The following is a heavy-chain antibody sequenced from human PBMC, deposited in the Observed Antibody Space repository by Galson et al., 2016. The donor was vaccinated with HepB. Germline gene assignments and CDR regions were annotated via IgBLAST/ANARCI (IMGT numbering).Heavy chain of an antibody. V-gene: IGHV3-7*04. CDR1: GFTFRNYW. D-gene: IGHD6-19*01. CDR3: ARGRSILERGWYWFDP. CDR2: INQDGSEK. J-gene: IGHJ5*02. Sequence: SLRLSCADSGFTFRNYWMSWIRQAPGKGLEWVANINQDGSEKQYVDSVKGRFTISRDNAKNSLYLQMNSLRAEDTAVYYCARGRSILERGWYWFDPWGQGTLVTVSS.